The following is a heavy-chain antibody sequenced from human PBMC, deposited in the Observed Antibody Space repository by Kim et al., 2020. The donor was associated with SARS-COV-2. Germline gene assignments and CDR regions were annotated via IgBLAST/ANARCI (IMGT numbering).Heavy chain of an antibody. V-gene: IGHV3-7*03. J-gene: IGHJ4*02. Sequence: GGSLRLSCAASGFTFASYWMSWVRQAPGKGLEWVANINQDGSEKCYVDSVKGRFTISRDNAKNSVYLQMNSLRAEDTAVYYCATNSDYWGQGALVTVSS. CDR3: ATNSDY. CDR1: GFTFASYW. CDR2: INQDGSEK.